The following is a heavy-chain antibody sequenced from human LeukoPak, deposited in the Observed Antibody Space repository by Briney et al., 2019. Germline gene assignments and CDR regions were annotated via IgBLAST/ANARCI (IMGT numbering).Heavy chain of an antibody. CDR1: GGTFSSYA. D-gene: IGHD4-23*01. Sequence: ASVKVSCKASGGTFSSYAISWVRQAPGQGLEWMGGIIPIFGTANYAQKLQGRVTITADESTSTAYMELSSLRSEDTAVYYCATYYGGNGVPPNRNGAFDIWGQGTMVTVSS. CDR3: ATYYGGNGVPPNRNGAFDI. V-gene: IGHV1-69*13. CDR2: IIPIFGTA. J-gene: IGHJ3*02.